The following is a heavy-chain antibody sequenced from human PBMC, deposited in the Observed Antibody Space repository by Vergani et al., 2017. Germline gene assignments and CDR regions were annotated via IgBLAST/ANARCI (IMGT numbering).Heavy chain of an antibody. CDR3: AREENSSGYLDY. V-gene: IGHV3-9*01. Sequence: EVQLVESGGGLVQPGRSLRLSCAASGFTFDDYAMHWVRQAPGKGLEWVSGISWNSGSIGYADSVKGRFTISRDNSKNTLYLQMNSLRAEDTAVYYCAREENSSGYLDYWGQGTLVTVSS. CDR2: ISWNSGSI. CDR1: GFTFDDYA. J-gene: IGHJ4*02. D-gene: IGHD3-22*01.